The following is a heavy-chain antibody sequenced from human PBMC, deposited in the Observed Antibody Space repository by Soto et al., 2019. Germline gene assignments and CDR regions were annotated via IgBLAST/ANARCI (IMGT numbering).Heavy chain of an antibody. Sequence: GASVKVSFKASGYTFTNYYMHWVRQAPGQGLEWMAIIDPSGGSTTYAQKFQGRVTITRDTSATTVYMELSSLRSEDTAVYYCARPEGTTYTYYQYGMDVWGQGTTVTVSS. CDR2: IDPSGGST. V-gene: IGHV1-46*01. CDR3: ARPEGTTYTYYQYGMDV. D-gene: IGHD1-7*01. J-gene: IGHJ6*02. CDR1: GYTFTNYY.